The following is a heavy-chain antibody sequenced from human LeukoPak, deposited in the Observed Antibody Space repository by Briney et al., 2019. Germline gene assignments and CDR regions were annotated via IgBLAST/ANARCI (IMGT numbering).Heavy chain of an antibody. D-gene: IGHD6-13*01. CDR2: INPNSGGT. CDR1: GYTFAGYY. J-gene: IGHJ4*02. CDR3: ARSAESSSWVEFDY. V-gene: IGHV1-2*02. Sequence: ASVKVSCKASGYTFAGYYMHWVRQAPGQGLEWMGWINPNSGGTNYAQKFQVRGTMSRDTSISTAYMELSRLRSDDTAVYYCARSAESSSWVEFDYWGQGTLVTVSS.